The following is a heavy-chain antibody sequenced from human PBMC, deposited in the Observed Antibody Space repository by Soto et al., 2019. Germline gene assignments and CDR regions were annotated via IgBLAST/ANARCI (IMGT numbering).Heavy chain of an antibody. CDR3: AHRVLRTVFGLVTTTAVYFDF. D-gene: IGHD3-3*01. J-gene: IGHJ4*02. V-gene: IGHV2-5*02. CDR2: IYWDDDK. Sequence: QITLNESGPTQVKPRQTLTLTCTFSGFSLTTSGVGVGWIRQSPGKAPEWLALIYWDDDKRYSPSLKRRLTNTTDTPKTQVVLTVADLDPADTSTYSCAHRVLRTVFGLVTTTAVYFDFCGQGTPVAVSS. CDR1: GFSLTTSGVG.